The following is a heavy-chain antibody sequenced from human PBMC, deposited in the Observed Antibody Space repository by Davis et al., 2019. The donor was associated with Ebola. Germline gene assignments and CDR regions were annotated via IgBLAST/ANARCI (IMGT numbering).Heavy chain of an antibody. D-gene: IGHD3-22*01. V-gene: IGHV3-23*01. J-gene: IGHJ4*02. Sequence: GGSLRLSCAASGFTFSNYAMSWVRQAPGKGLEWVSTLGTSADTYYADSVKGRFTISRDNSKNTLYLQMNSLRAEDTAVYYCARGTTMIVVVTLDYWGQGTLVTVSS. CDR3: ARGTTMIVVVTLDY. CDR1: GFTFSNYA. CDR2: LGTSADT.